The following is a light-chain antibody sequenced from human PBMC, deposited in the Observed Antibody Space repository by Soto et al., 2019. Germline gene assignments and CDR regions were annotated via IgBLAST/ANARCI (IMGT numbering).Light chain of an antibody. V-gene: IGLV2-23*01. Sequence: QSALTQPASVSGSPGQSITISCTGTVGLVSWYQQHPGKVPKLIIYDDTKRPSGVSSRFSGSKSGNTASLTISGLQTEDEADYYCAAWDDSLNASVFGGGTKVTVL. J-gene: IGLJ1*01. CDR2: DDT. CDR3: AAWDDSLNASV. CDR1: VGL.